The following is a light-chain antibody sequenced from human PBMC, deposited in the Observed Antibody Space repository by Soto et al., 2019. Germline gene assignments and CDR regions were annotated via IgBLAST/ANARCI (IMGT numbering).Light chain of an antibody. CDR3: QQRNNWLLS. CDR1: HNVSTY. CDR2: GAS. Sequence: EIVLTQSPATVSLFPGERATLSCRASHNVSTYLAWFQQKAGQAPRLLIYGASTRATGIPDRFSASGSGTDFTLTVTSLEPEDFGIYYCQQRNNWLLSFGGGTKVEIK. V-gene: IGKV3-11*01. J-gene: IGKJ4*01.